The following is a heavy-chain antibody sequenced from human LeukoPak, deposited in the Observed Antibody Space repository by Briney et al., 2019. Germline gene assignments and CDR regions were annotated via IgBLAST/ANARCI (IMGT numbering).Heavy chain of an antibody. D-gene: IGHD2-2*01. CDR3: ARDLVVPAARAVSFSDYYMDV. Sequence: SETLSLTCTVSGGSISSYYWSWIRQPPGKGLEWIGYIHYSGSTNYNPSLKSRVTISVDTSKNQLSLKLSSVTAADTAVYYCARDLVVPAARAVSFSDYYMDVLGKGTTVTVSS. CDR1: GGSISSYY. J-gene: IGHJ6*03. V-gene: IGHV4-59*01. CDR2: IHYSGST.